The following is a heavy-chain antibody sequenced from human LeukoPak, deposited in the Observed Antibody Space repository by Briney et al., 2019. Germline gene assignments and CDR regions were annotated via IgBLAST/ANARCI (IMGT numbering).Heavy chain of an antibody. V-gene: IGHV1-69*13. CDR2: IIPIFGTA. J-gene: IGHJ3*02. CDR1: GGTFSSYA. D-gene: IGHD2-2*01. CDR3: ARKVLGYCSSTSCYHNAFDI. Sequence: GASVKVSCKASGGTFSSYAISWVRQAPGQGLEWMGGIIPIFGTANYAQKFQGRVTITADESTSTAYMELSSLRSEDTAVYYCARKVLGYCSSTSCYHNAFDIWGQGTMVTVSS.